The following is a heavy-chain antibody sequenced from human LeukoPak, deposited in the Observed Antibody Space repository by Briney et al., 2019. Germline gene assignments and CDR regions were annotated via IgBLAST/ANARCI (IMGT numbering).Heavy chain of an antibody. CDR2: ISSSGSTI. J-gene: IGHJ6*02. CDR3: ARVVGSRNGMDV. D-gene: IGHD6-13*01. CDR1: GFTFSSYE. V-gene: IGHV3-48*03. Sequence: GGSLRLSCAASGFTFSSYEMNWVRQAPGKGLEWVSYISSSGSTIYYADSVKGRFTISRDNAKNSLYLQMNSLRAEDTAVYYCARVVGSRNGMDVWGQGTTVTVSS.